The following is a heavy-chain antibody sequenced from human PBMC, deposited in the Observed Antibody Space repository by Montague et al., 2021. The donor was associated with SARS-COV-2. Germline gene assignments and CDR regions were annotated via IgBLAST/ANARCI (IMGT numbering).Heavy chain of an antibody. CDR3: ITDGIVVGS. CDR2: IKTETEGGTT. V-gene: IGHV3-15*01. Sequence: SLRLSCAASGFTFSNAWMGWVRQAPGKGLEWVGRIKTETEGGTTDFAAPVKGRFTISRDDSKDTPHLQMNSLKVEDTAVYYCITDGIVVGSWGQGTLVTVSS. D-gene: IGHD2-21*01. CDR1: GFTFSNAW. J-gene: IGHJ4*02.